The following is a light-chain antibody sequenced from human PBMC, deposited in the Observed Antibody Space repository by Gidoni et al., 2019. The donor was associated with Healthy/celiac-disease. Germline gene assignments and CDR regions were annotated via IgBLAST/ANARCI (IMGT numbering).Light chain of an antibody. CDR2: GAS. CDR1: QSVSSN. J-gene: IGKJ2*01. CDR3: QQYNNWPPYT. Sequence: ELVKTQSPATLSVSPGERATLSCRASQSVSSNLAWYQQKPGQAPRLLIYGASTRATGIPARFSGSGSGTEFTLTISSLQSEDFAVYYCQQYNNWPPYTFXQXTKLEIK. V-gene: IGKV3-15*01.